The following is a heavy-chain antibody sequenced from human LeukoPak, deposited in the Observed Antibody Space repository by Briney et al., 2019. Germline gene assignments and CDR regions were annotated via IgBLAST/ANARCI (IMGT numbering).Heavy chain of an antibody. CDR2: ISGSGGST. Sequence: LPGGSLRLSCAASGFTFRNYAMNWVRQAPGEGLEWVSAISGSGGSTYYADSVKGRFTISRENAKNSLYLQMNSLRAVDTAVYYCARGGSSGYYYDPYWGQGTLVTVSS. CDR1: GFTFRNYA. CDR3: ARGGSSGYYYDPY. D-gene: IGHD3-22*01. J-gene: IGHJ4*02. V-gene: IGHV3-23*01.